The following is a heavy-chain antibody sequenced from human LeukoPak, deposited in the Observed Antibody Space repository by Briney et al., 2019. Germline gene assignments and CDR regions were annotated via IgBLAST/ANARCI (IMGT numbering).Heavy chain of an antibody. CDR1: GFTFSGSA. V-gene: IGHV3-73*01. CDR2: IRSKANSYAT. CDR3: TRASWIQLAYYYYYLDV. Sequence: GGSLRLSCAASGFTFSGSAMHWVRQASGKGLEWVGRIRSKANSYATAYAASVKGRFTISRDDSKNTAYPQMNSLKTEDTAVYYCTRASWIQLAYYYYYLDVWGKGTTVTVSS. J-gene: IGHJ6*03. D-gene: IGHD5-18*01.